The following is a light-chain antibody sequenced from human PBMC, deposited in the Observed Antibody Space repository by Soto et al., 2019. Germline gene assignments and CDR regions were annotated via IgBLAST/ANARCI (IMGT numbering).Light chain of an antibody. CDR1: SSNIGSNA. J-gene: IGLJ3*02. CDR2: NND. CDR3: AAWDDSLHGPV. V-gene: IGLV1-44*01. Sequence: QSVLTQPPSASGTPGQRVTISCSGGSSNIGSNAVNWYQQLPGTAPKVVIYNNDQRPSGVPDRLSGSKSGTSASLAISGLQSEDEADYYCAAWDDSLHGPVFGGGTQLTVL.